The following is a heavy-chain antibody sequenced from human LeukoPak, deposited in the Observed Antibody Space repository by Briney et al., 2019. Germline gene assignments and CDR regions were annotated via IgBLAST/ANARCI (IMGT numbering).Heavy chain of an antibody. D-gene: IGHD5-12*01. CDR2: IIPILGIA. CDR3: ARDLGVATGDYFDY. Sequence: GASVKVFCKASGGTFSSYTISWVRQAPGQGLEWMGRIIPILGIANYAQKFQGRVTITADKSTSTAYMELSSLRSEDTAVYYCARDLGVATGDYFDYWGRGTLVTVSS. J-gene: IGHJ4*02. V-gene: IGHV1-69*04. CDR1: GGTFSSYT.